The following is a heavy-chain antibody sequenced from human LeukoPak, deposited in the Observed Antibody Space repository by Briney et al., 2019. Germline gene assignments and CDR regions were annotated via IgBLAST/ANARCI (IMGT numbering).Heavy chain of an antibody. J-gene: IGHJ4*02. D-gene: IGHD3-3*01. CDR3: ARLCSLNYDFWSGYSDY. CDR2: IYYSGST. V-gene: IGHV4-61*05. Sequence: SETLSLTCTVSGGSISSSSYYWGWIRQPPGKGLEWIGYIYYSGSTNYNPSLKSRVTISVDTSKNQFSLKLSSVTAADTAVYYCARLCSLNYDFWSGYSDYWGQGTLVTVSS. CDR1: GGSISSSSYY.